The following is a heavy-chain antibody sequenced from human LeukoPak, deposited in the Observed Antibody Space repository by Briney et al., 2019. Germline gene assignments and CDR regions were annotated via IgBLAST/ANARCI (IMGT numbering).Heavy chain of an antibody. Sequence: GGSLRLSCAASGFTFSSYAMSWVRLAPGKGLEWVSGVSGDGGYTYHADSVKGRFTISRDNSKSTLCLQMNSLRADDTAVYYCAKGGTMTKKGYSDYWGQGTLVTVSS. CDR1: GFTFSSYA. CDR3: AKGGTMTKKGYSDY. V-gene: IGHV3-23*01. D-gene: IGHD2-15*01. J-gene: IGHJ4*02. CDR2: VSGDGGYT.